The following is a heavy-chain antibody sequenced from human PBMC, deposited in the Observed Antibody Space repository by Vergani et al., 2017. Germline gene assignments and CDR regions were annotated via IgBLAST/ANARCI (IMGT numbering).Heavy chain of an antibody. CDR1: GATFSSYA. CDR2: IIPILGIA. V-gene: IGHV1-69*04. Sequence: QVQLVQSGPEVKKPGSSVKVSCKAPGATFSSYAISWVRQAPGQGLEWMGRIIPILGIANYAQKFQGRVTITADKSTSTAYMELSSLRSEDTAVYYCDGSTAETDYWGQGTLVTVSS. CDR3: DGSTAETDY. J-gene: IGHJ4*02. D-gene: IGHD1-14*01.